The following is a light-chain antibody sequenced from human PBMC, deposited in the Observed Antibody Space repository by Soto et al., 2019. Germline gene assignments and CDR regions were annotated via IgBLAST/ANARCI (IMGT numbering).Light chain of an antibody. CDR3: QQADSFPLT. V-gene: IGKV1D-12*01. CDR2: GAS. J-gene: IGKJ4*01. CDR1: QDISTL. Sequence: DIQMTQSPSSVSASIGDTVTITCRASQDISTLLAWYQQKPGKAPKLLIYGASTLESGVPSRFSGRGSGTDFTLTISSLLPEDFATCVCQQADSFPLTFGGGTKVEL.